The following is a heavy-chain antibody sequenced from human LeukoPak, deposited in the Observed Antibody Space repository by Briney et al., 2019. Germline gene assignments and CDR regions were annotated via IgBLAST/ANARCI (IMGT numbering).Heavy chain of an antibody. D-gene: IGHD3-3*01. Sequence: GSLRLSCAASGFTVSSTYMSWVRQTPGKGLEWVSVIYSGGSTYYADSVKGRFTISRDNSKNTLYLQMNSLRAEDTAVYYCARDLLEWYFDYWGQGTLVTVSS. CDR2: IYSGGST. CDR3: ARDLLEWYFDY. CDR1: GFTVSSTY. J-gene: IGHJ4*02. V-gene: IGHV3-66*01.